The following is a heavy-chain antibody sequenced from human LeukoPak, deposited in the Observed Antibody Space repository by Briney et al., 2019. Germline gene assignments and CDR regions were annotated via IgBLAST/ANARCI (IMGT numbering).Heavy chain of an antibody. V-gene: IGHV1-8*01. Sequence: ASVKVSCKASGYTFTSCDINWVRQATGQGLAWMGWMNPNSGNTGYGQSFQGRITMTRDISIRTDYMELSNLTSEDTAIYYCTRGSSGRRDNWGQGTLVTVSA. D-gene: IGHD6-19*01. J-gene: IGHJ4*02. CDR3: TRGSSGRRDN. CDR1: GYTFTSCD. CDR2: MNPNSGNT.